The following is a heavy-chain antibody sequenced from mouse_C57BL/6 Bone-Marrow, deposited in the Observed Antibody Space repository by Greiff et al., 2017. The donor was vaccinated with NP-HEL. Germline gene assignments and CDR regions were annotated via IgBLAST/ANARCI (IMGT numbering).Heavy chain of an antibody. V-gene: IGHV1-82*01. CDR3: ATTNFDY. J-gene: IGHJ2*01. CDR1: GYAFSSSW. CDR2: IYPGAGDP. Sequence: VQLKESGPELVKPGASVKISCKASGYAFSSSWMNWVKQRPGKGLEWIGRIYPGAGDPNYNGKFKGKATLTADKSSSTAYMQLSSLTSEDSAVYFCATTNFDYWGQGTTLTVSS. D-gene: IGHD1-1*01.